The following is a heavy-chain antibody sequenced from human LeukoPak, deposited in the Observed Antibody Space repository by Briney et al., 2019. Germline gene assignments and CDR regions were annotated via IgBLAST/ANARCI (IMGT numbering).Heavy chain of an antibody. V-gene: IGHV4-61*02. D-gene: IGHD3-9*01. CDR2: IYTSGST. CDR3: ASMGYDILTGFGRGRFDY. Sequence: SETLSLTCTVSGGSISSGSYYWSWLRQPAGKGLEWIGRIYTSGSTNYNPSLKSRVTISVDTSKNQFSLKLSSVTAADTAVYYCASMGYDILTGFGRGRFDYWGQGTLVTVSS. CDR1: GGSISSGSYY. J-gene: IGHJ4*02.